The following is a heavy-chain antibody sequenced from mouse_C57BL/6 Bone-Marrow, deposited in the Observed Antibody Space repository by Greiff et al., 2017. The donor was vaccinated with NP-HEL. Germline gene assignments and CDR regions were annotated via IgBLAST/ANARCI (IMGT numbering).Heavy chain of an antibody. D-gene: IGHD4-1*01. CDR2: LSSGGTYT. V-gene: IGHV5-9-3*01. J-gene: IGHJ2*01. Sequence: EVQLVESGGGLVKPGGSLKLSCAASGFTFISSAMSWVRQTPERRLEWVATLSSGGTYTYYLDSVKGRFTISRDHAKNTLYLQVNSLRSEDTAIYYCARTSGTREEYFDYWGQGTTLTVSS. CDR3: ARTSGTREEYFDY. CDR1: GFTFISSA.